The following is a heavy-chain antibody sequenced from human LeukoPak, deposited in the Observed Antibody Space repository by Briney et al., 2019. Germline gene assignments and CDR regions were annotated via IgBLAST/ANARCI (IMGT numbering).Heavy chain of an antibody. CDR2: FCTTAEGAKYP. Sequence: PGGSLRLSSATSVFSFPDYPMNGVREALGRGLYWISNFCTTAEGAKYPYSAYSVKGRFTISRDNDKNSLYLQMNSLRDEDTAVYYCARGDSSGSYWEFPFDYWGQGTLVTVSS. V-gene: IGHV3-48*02. CDR3: ARGDSSGSYWEFPFDY. CDR1: VFSFPDYP. J-gene: IGHJ4*02. D-gene: IGHD3-22*01.